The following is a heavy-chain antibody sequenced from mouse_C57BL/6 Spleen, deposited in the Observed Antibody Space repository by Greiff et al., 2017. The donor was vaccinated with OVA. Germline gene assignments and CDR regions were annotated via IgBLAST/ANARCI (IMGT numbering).Heavy chain of an antibody. D-gene: IGHD4-1*01. CDR2: IYPGDGDT. Sequence: QVQLQQSGAELVKPGASVKISCKASGYAFSSYWMNWVKQRPGKGLEWIGQIYPGDGDTNYNGKFKGKATLTADKSSSTAYMQLSSLTSEDSAVYFCARRVNWGSNWYFDVWGTGTTVTVSS. J-gene: IGHJ1*03. V-gene: IGHV1-80*01. CDR1: GYAFSSYW. CDR3: ARRVNWGSNWYFDV.